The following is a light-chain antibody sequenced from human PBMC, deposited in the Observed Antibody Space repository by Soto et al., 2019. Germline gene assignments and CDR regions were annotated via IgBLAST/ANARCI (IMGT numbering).Light chain of an antibody. J-gene: IGKJ5*01. CDR2: GAS. CDR1: QSVSTD. Sequence: EIVMRQSPATLSVSPGERATLSCWASQSVSTDLAWYQQRPGQAPRLLIFGASTRATGIAARFSGSGSGTEFTLTISSLQSEDFAVYYCQQYNKWPPVTFGQGTRLEIK. V-gene: IGKV3-15*01. CDR3: QQYNKWPPVT.